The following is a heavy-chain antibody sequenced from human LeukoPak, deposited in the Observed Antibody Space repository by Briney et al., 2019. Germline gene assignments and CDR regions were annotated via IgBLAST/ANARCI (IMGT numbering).Heavy chain of an antibody. D-gene: IGHD1-26*01. Sequence: GGSLRLSCAASGFTFSSYEMNWVRQAPGKGLKWISYISPSGNTMYYADSVKGRFTISRDNAKNSLYLQMNSLRDEDTAVYYCGRDEVGPTTEFDSWGQGTLVTVSS. V-gene: IGHV3-48*03. CDR3: GRDEVGPTTEFDS. J-gene: IGHJ4*02. CDR2: ISPSGNTM. CDR1: GFTFSSYE.